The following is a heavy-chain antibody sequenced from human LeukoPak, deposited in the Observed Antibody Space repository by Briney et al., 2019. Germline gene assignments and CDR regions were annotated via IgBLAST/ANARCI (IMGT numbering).Heavy chain of an antibody. CDR1: GYTFNSDG. CDR3: ARILEMATPGGFDY. V-gene: IGHV1-18*01. Sequence: WASVKVSCKASGYTFNSDGISWVRQARGQGLEWMGWISAYNGNTNYAQKLQGRVTMTTDTSTSTAYMELRSLRSDDTAVYYCARILEMATPGGFDYWGQGTLVTVSS. CDR2: ISAYNGNT. J-gene: IGHJ4*02. D-gene: IGHD5-24*01.